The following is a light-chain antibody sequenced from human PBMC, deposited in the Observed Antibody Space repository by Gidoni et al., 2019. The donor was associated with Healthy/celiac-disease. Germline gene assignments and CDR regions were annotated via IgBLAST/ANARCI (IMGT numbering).Light chain of an antibody. CDR1: QGISSY. CDR3: QQYYSYRIT. V-gene: IGKV1-8*01. CDR2: AAS. J-gene: IGKJ5*01. Sequence: AIRMTQSPSSFSASTGDRVTITCRASQGISSYLAWYQQKPGKAPKLLIYAASTLQSGVPSRFSGSGSGTDFTLTISCLQSEDFATYYCQQYYSYRITFXQXTRLEIK.